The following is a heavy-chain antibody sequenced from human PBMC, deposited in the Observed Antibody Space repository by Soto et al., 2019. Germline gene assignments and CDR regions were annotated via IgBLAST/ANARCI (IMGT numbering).Heavy chain of an antibody. CDR1: GFTFSSYW. CDR2: INSDGSST. V-gene: IGHV3-74*01. CDR3: ARGGSLNWYFDL. Sequence: EVQLVESGGGLVQPGGSLRLSCAASGFTFSSYWMHWVRQAPGKGLVWVSRINSDGSSTSYADSVKGRFTISRDNAKNTLYLQMSILRAEDTAVYYCARGGSLNWYFDLWGRGALVTVSS. J-gene: IGHJ2*01. D-gene: IGHD1-26*01.